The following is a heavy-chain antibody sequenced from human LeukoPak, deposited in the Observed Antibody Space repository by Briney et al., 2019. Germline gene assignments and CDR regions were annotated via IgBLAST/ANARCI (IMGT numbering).Heavy chain of an antibody. CDR3: AREGARWEPSFSAFDI. D-gene: IGHD1-26*01. V-gene: IGHV4-59*01. J-gene: IGHJ3*02. CDR1: GGSISGYY. CDR2: IYYSGST. Sequence: SETLSLTCTVSGGSISGYYWSWIRQPPGKGLEWIGYIYYSGSTSYNPSLKSRVTISVDTSKNQFSLKLSSVTAAVTAVYYCAREGARWEPSFSAFDIWGQGTMVTVSS.